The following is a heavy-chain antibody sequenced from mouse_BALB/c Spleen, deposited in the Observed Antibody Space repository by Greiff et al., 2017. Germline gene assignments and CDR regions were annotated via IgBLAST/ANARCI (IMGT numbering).Heavy chain of an antibody. CDR1: GFTFSDYY. D-gene: IGHD2-14*01. J-gene: IGHJ3*01. V-gene: IGHV5-4*02. CDR3: ARDGRGYRYDGWFAY. Sequence: EVHLVESGGGLVKPGGSLKLSCAASGFTFSDYYMYWVRQTPEKRLEWVATISDGGSYTYYPDSVKGRFTISRDNAKNNLYLQMSSLKSEDTAMYYCARDGRGYRYDGWFAYWGQGTLVTVSA. CDR2: ISDGGSYT.